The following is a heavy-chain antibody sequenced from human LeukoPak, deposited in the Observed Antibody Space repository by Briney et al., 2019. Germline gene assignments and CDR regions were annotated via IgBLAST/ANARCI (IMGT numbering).Heavy chain of an antibody. D-gene: IGHD5-24*01. CDR3: AKDIQLST. Sequence: GGSLRLSCAASGFTFSVAAMTWVRQAPEKGLEWVSLIGASGESTYYADSVKGRFTISRDNSKNTLSLQMNSLRVEDTAMYFCAKDIQLSTWGLGTMVTVSS. V-gene: IGHV3-23*01. J-gene: IGHJ3*01. CDR1: GFTFSVAA. CDR2: IGASGEST.